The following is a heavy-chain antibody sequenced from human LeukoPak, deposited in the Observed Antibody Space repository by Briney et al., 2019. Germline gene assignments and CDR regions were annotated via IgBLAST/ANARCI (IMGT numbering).Heavy chain of an antibody. D-gene: IGHD6-13*01. CDR1: GGSVSRDS. Sequence: SETLSLTCTVSGGSVSRDSWNWIRQPPGKGLEWIGYIYSSGNTNYNPSLKSRVTISVDTSKNQFSLRLTSVTAADTAMYYCARDSSSSYAHFQHWGQGTLVTVSS. CDR3: ARDSSSSYAHFQH. J-gene: IGHJ1*01. CDR2: IYSSGNT. V-gene: IGHV4-59*02.